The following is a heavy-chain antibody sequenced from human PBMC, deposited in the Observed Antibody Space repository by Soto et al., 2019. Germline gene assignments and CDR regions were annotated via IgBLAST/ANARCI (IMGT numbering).Heavy chain of an antibody. J-gene: IGHJ4*02. CDR3: ARKGFLDWFLDF. CDR2: MNPNSGDT. D-gene: IGHD3-9*01. CDR1: GYTFSSYD. V-gene: IGHV1-8*01. Sequence: QVQLVQSGAEVKKPGASVKVSCKASGYTFSSYDITWVRQAAGQGLEWMGWMNPNSGDTDYAQKFQGRVTMTRDTSRRTAYMELSSLRSEDSAVYYCARKGFLDWFLDFWGQGTLVTVSS.